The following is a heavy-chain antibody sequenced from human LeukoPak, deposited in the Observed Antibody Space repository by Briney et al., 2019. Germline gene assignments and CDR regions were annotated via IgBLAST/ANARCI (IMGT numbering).Heavy chain of an antibody. CDR3: AKLPLGHYYGMDV. Sequence: PGRSLRLSCAASGFTFSTYGMHWVRQAPGKGLEWVAVISYDGSNKYYADSVKGRFTISRDNSKNTLYLHYIKLRTLVTAVYYCAKLPLGHYYGMDVWGQGTTVTVSS. J-gene: IGHJ6*02. CDR2: ISYDGSNK. V-gene: IGHV3-30*18. CDR1: GFTFSTYG.